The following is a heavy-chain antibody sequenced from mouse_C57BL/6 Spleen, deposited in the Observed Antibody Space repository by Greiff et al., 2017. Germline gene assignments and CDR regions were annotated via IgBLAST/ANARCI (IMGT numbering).Heavy chain of an antibody. CDR2: ISYSGST. CDR1: GYSITSDY. CDR3: ARYQDLGSYAMDY. D-gene: IGHD3-2*02. V-gene: IGHV3-8*01. J-gene: IGHJ4*01. Sequence: EVKLMESGPGLAKPSQTLSLTCSVTGYSITSDYWNWIRKFPGNKLEYMGYISYSGSTYYNPSLKSRISITRDTSKNQYYLQLNSVTTEDTATYYCARYQDLGSYAMDYWGQGTSVTVSS.